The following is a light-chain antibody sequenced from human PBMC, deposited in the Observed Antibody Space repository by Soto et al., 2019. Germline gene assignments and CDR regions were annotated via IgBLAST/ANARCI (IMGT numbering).Light chain of an antibody. V-gene: IGLV2-14*01. CDR2: DVS. J-gene: IGLJ2*01. Sequence: QSALTQPASVSASPGQSITISCTGTSRDVGAYHYVSWFQQHPGKAPQLMIYDVSHRPSGVSDRFSGSKSGNTASLTISGLQTEDEADYYCSSYTTRSTLVFGGGTQLTVL. CDR3: SSYTTRSTLV. CDR1: SRDVGAYHY.